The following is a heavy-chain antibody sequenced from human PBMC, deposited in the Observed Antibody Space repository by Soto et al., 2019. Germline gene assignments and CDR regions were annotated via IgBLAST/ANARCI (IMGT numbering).Heavy chain of an antibody. V-gene: IGHV4-34*01. CDR3: ARGECSSNYCFTRWALDI. J-gene: IGHJ3*02. D-gene: IGHD2-2*01. Sequence: SETLSLAGAVSCGSFSAYHWTWIRQTPGEGLEWIGEISHSGITNCKPSLKSRVTISADPSKKHFSLNLTSMAAADSGVYYCARGECSSNYCFTRWALDIWGQGTVVTVSS. CDR1: CGSFSAYH. CDR2: ISHSGIT.